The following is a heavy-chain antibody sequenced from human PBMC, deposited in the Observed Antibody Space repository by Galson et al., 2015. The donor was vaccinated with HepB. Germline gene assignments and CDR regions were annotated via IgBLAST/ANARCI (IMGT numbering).Heavy chain of an antibody. CDR2: ISGSGGST. CDR3: AKGGGFDWLLTRNWYFDL. CDR1: GFTFSSYA. Sequence: SLRLSCAASGFTFSSYAMSWVRQAPGKGLEWVSAISGSGGSTYYADSVKGRFTISRDNSKNTLYLQMNSLRAEDTAVYYCAKGGGFDWLLTRNWYFDLWGRGTLVTVSS. D-gene: IGHD3-9*01. J-gene: IGHJ2*01. V-gene: IGHV3-23*01.